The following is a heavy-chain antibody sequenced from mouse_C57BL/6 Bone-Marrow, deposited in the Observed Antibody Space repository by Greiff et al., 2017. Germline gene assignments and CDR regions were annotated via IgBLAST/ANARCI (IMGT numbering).Heavy chain of an antibody. V-gene: IGHV3-6*01. CDR3: ARDSSGYGFAY. J-gene: IGHJ3*01. CDR2: IRYDGSN. D-gene: IGHD3-2*02. Sequence: DVKLQESGPGLVKPSPSLSLTCSVTGYSITSGYYWNWIRQFPGNKLEWMGYIRYDGSNNYNPSLKNRIPITRDTSKNQFFLKLNSVTTEDTATYYCARDSSGYGFAYRGQGTLVTVSA. CDR1: GYSITSGYY.